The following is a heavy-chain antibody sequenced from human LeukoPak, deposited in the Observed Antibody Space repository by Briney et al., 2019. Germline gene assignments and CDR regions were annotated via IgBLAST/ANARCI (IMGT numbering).Heavy chain of an antibody. D-gene: IGHD3-3*01. CDR1: GGSISSSSYY. CDR3: ARESSYIDDFGERFDP. CDR2: IYYSGST. V-gene: IGHV4-39*07. Sequence: SETLSLTCTVSGGSISSSSYYWGWIRQPPGKGLEWVGSIYYSGSTYYNPSLKSRVTISVDTSKNQFSLKLSSVTAADTAVYYCARESSYIDDFGERFDPWGQGTLVTVSS. J-gene: IGHJ5*02.